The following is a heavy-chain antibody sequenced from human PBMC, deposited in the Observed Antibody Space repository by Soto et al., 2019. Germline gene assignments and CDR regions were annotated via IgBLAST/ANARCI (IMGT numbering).Heavy chain of an antibody. CDR3: ARGLASSIAAAQYYFDY. J-gene: IGHJ4*02. V-gene: IGHV4-59*01. CDR1: GGSISSYY. Sequence: SETLSLTCTVSGGSISSYYWSWIRQPPGKGLEWIGYIYYSGSTNYNPSLKSRVTISVDTSKNQFSLKLSSVTAADTAVYYCARGLASSIAAAQYYFDYWGQGTLVTV. D-gene: IGHD6-13*01. CDR2: IYYSGST.